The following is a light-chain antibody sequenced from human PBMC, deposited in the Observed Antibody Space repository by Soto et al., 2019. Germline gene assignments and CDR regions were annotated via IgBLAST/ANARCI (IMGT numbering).Light chain of an antibody. Sequence: EIVMTQSPATLSVSPGERATLSCRASQSVSSNLAWYQQKPGQATRLLIYGASTRATGLPARFSGSGSGTEFTLTISSLQSEDFAVDYCHQYNNWHLTFGGGTKVESK. V-gene: IGKV3D-15*01. CDR3: HQYNNWHLT. CDR1: QSVSSN. CDR2: GAS. J-gene: IGKJ4*01.